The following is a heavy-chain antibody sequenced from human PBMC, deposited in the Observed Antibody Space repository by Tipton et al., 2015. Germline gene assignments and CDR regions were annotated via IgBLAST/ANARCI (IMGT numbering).Heavy chain of an antibody. V-gene: IGHV4-38-2*01. Sequence: TLSLTCAVSGYSITSGFYWGWIRQPPGQGLEWIGSIYDSGSTYYNPSLKSRVTISVDTSENQFSLKLSSVTAADTAVYYCARQGTVVVIGMSHYYYYGMDVWGQGTTVTVSS. CDR3: ARQGTVVVIGMSHYYYYGMDV. CDR2: IYDSGST. CDR1: GYSITSGFY. D-gene: IGHD2-21*01. J-gene: IGHJ6*02.